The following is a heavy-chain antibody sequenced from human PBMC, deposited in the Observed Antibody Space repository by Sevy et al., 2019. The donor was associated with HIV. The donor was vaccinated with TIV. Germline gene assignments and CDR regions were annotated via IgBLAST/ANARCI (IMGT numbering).Heavy chain of an antibody. Sequence: AAVKVSCKASGYTFTSYGISWVRQAPGQGLEWMGWISAYNGNTNYDQKLQGRVTMTTDTSTSKAYMELRSLRSDDTAVYYCAREAGGGGYYDLDYWGQGTLVTVSS. J-gene: IGHJ4*02. CDR1: GYTFTSYG. CDR3: AREAGGGGYYDLDY. CDR2: ISAYNGNT. V-gene: IGHV1-18*01. D-gene: IGHD1-26*01.